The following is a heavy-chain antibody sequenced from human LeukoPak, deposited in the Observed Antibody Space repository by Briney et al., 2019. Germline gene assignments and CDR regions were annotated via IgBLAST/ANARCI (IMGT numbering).Heavy chain of an antibody. D-gene: IGHD5-18*01. Sequence: SETLSLTCTVSGGSISSYYWSWIRQPPGKGLEWIGYIYYSGSTNYNPSLKSRVTISVDTSKNQFSLKLSSVTAADTAVYYCANVEEYSYGYRHFDYWGQGTLVTVSS. CDR2: IYYSGST. CDR1: GGSISSYY. J-gene: IGHJ4*02. V-gene: IGHV4-59*01. CDR3: ANVEEYSYGYRHFDY.